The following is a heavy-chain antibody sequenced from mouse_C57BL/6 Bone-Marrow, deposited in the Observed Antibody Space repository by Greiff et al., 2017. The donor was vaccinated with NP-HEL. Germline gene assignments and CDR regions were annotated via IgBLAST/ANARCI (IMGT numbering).Heavy chain of an antibody. Sequence: EVQVVESGGGLVQSGRSLRLSCATSGFTFSDFYMEWVRQAPGKGLEWIAASRNKANDYTTEYSASVKGRFIVSRDTSQSILYLQMNALRAEDTAIYYCARDPLWRRGYFDVWGTGTTVTVSS. J-gene: IGHJ1*03. D-gene: IGHD2-13*01. CDR1: GFTFSDFY. CDR3: ARDPLWRRGYFDV. CDR2: SRNKANDYTT. V-gene: IGHV7-1*01.